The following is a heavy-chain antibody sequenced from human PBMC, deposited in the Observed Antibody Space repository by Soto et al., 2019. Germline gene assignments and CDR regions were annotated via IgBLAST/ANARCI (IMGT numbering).Heavy chain of an antibody. CDR3: ARAWRRGTRIVNDNDNDGMDV. Sequence: QVQLAQSGAEVKKPGSSVKVSCKASGGTFSKYAFSWVRQAPGQGLEWMGGVIPLFDAADYAQRFQGRVRITADESTTTADMELSSLRSDDTAIYYCARAWRRGTRIVNDNDNDGMDVWGQGTTVTVSS. CDR1: GGTFSKYA. V-gene: IGHV1-69*01. J-gene: IGHJ6*02. D-gene: IGHD3-22*01. CDR2: VIPLFDAA.